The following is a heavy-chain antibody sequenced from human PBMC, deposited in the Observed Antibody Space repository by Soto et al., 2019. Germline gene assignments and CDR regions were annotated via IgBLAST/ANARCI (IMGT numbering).Heavy chain of an antibody. J-gene: IGHJ4*02. D-gene: IGHD3-3*01. CDR1: GGSISSYY. CDR3: ARGYDFWSGYSYYFGY. Sequence: SETLSLTCTVSGGSISSYYWSWIRQPAGKGLEWIGRIYTSGSTNYNPSLKSRVTMSVDTSKNQFSLKLSSVTAADTAVYYCARGYDFWSGYSYYFGYWGQGTLVTVSS. V-gene: IGHV4-4*07. CDR2: IYTSGST.